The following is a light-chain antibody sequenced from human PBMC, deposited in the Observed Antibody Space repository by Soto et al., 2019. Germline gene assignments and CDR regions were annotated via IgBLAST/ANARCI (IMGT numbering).Light chain of an antibody. Sequence: DIQMTQSPSTLSASVGDRVTITCRASQSISSGLAWYQQKPGKAPNLLIYDASSLQGGVPSRFSGSRSGTEFTLTISSLQPDDFATYYCQQYNSYSPWTFGHGTKVEIK. CDR2: DAS. V-gene: IGKV1-5*01. CDR1: QSISSG. CDR3: QQYNSYSPWT. J-gene: IGKJ1*01.